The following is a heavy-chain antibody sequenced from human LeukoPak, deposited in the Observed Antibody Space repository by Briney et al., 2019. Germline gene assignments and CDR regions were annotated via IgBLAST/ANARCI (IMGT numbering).Heavy chain of an antibody. Sequence: SETLSLTCTVSGGSISSYYWSWIRQPPGKGLEWIGSIYYSGSTYYNPSLKSRVTISVDTSKNQFSLKLSSVTAADTAVYYCARVVDTAMVHFDYWGQGTLVTVSS. CDR2: IYYSGST. D-gene: IGHD5-18*01. CDR1: GGSISSYY. CDR3: ARVVDTAMVHFDY. J-gene: IGHJ4*02. V-gene: IGHV4-39*07.